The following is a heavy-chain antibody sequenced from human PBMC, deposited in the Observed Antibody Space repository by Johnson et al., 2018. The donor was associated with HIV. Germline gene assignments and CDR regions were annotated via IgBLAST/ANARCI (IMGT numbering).Heavy chain of an antibody. CDR3: AKDKDAFDI. J-gene: IGHJ3*02. CDR2: IRYDGSNK. V-gene: IGHV3-30*02. Sequence: QVQLVESGGGVVQPGGSLRLSCAASGFTFSSYGMHWVRQAPGKGLEWVAFIRYDGSNKYYADSVKGRFPISRDNSKNTLYLQMNSLRAEDTAVYYCAKDKDAFDIWGQWTMVTVSS. CDR1: GFTFSSYG.